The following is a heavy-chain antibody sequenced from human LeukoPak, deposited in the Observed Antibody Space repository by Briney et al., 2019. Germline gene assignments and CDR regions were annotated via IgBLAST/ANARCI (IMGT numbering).Heavy chain of an antibody. CDR3: SRGSGWLSVY. J-gene: IGHJ4*02. D-gene: IGHD6-19*01. V-gene: IGHV3-49*03. CDR2: ISGGTA. CDR1: GFTFGDYL. Sequence: GGSLRLPCTASGFTFGDYLMSWFRQAPGKGLEWIGFISGGTAEYAASVKGRFTISRDDSTSIAYLQMNSLTTEDTAVYYCSRGSGWLSVYWGQGTLVTVSS.